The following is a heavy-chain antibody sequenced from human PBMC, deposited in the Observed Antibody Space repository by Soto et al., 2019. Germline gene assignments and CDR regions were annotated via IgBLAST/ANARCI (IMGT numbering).Heavy chain of an antibody. CDR3: ARGMTTVTTFDY. CDR1: GDSISSYY. CDR2: IYYSGST. J-gene: IGHJ4*02. V-gene: IGHV4-59*01. Sequence: SETLSLTCTVSGDSISSYYWSWIRQTPGKGLEWIGYIYYSGSTNYNPSLKSRVTISVDTSKNQFSLHLSSVTAADTAVYYCARGMTTVTTFDYWGQGTLVTVSS. D-gene: IGHD4-17*01.